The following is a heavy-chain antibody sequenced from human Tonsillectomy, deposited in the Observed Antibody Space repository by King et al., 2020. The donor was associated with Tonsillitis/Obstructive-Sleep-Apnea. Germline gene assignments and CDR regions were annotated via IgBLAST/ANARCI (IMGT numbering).Heavy chain of an antibody. V-gene: IGHV1-69*12. J-gene: IGHJ4*02. CDR2: IIPMVVTA. Sequence: VQLVQSGAEVKKPGSSVKVSCKASGCTFSSYAISWVRQAPGQGLEWMGGIIPMVVTANYAQNFQGRVTITADESTSTAYMELSSLRSEDTAVYYCARGRTTGTSDYWGQGTLVTVSS. D-gene: IGHD1-1*01. CDR1: GCTFSSYA. CDR3: ARGRTTGTSDY.